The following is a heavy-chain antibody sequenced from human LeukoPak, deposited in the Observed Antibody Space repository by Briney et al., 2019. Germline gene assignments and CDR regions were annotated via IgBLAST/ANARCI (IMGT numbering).Heavy chain of an antibody. V-gene: IGHV5-51*01. Sequence: GESLKISCKGSGYSFTSYWIGWVRQMPGKGLKWMGIIYPGDSDTRYSPSFQGQVTISADKSISTAYLQWSSLKASDTAMYYCARHGDRGGGSGSYDPVYPDYWGQGTLVTVSS. CDR3: ARHGDRGGGSGSYDPVYPDY. CDR1: GYSFTSYW. J-gene: IGHJ4*02. CDR2: IYPGDSDT. D-gene: IGHD3-10*01.